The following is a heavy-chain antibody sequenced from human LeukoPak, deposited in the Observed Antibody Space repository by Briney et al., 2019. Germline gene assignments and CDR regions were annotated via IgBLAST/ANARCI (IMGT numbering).Heavy chain of an antibody. D-gene: IGHD4-23*01. CDR1: GFSFSNYA. V-gene: IGHV3-23*01. CDR2: IGSDGGGI. CDR3: AKYAPPTTVVTRFFGY. J-gene: IGHJ4*02. Sequence: QPGGSLRLSCAASGFSFSNYAMTWVRQAPGKGLEWVSVIGSDGGGIQYADSVKGRFSISRDNSKNTLYLQMNSLRVEDTAVYYCAKYAPPTTVVTRFFGYWGQGTLVTVSS.